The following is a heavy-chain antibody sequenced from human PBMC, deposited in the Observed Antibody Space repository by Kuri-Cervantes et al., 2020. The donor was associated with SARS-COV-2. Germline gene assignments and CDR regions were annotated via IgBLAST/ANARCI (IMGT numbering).Heavy chain of an antibody. Sequence: GESLKISCAASGFTFSSYSMNWVRQAPGKGLEWVSSISSSSSYIYYADSVKGRFTISRDNAKNSLYLQMNSLRAEDTAVYYCAKDGTRRYDYGDYFDYWGQGTLVTVSS. V-gene: IGHV3-21*04. CDR3: AKDGTRRYDYGDYFDY. CDR2: ISSSSSYI. J-gene: IGHJ4*02. D-gene: IGHD4-17*01. CDR1: GFTFSSYS.